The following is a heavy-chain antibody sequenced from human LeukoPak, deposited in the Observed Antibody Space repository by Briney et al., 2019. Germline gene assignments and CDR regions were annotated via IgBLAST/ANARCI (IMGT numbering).Heavy chain of an antibody. CDR3: ARDQETHITIFGVVTLTDDY. Sequence: PGGSLRFSCAASGFTFSDYYMSWIRQAPGKGLEWISYISSNSSTIYYADSVKGRFTISRDNAKNSLYLQMNSLRAEDTAVYYCARDQETHITIFGVVTLTDDYWGQGTLVTVSS. D-gene: IGHD3-3*01. J-gene: IGHJ4*02. CDR2: ISSNSSTI. V-gene: IGHV3-11*01. CDR1: GFTFSDYY.